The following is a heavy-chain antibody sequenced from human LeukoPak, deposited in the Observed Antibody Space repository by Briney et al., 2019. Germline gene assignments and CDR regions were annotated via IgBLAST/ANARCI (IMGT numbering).Heavy chain of an antibody. CDR1: GGSVASSYW. D-gene: IGHD4-23*01. V-gene: IGHV4-4*02. CDR2: IYHSGST. Sequence: SGTLSLTCAVSGGSVASSYWWTWVRQPPGKGLEWIGEIYHSGSTNYNPSLRSRVTISVDKSDNQFSLKLNSMTAADTAVYYCARNAGNSDVDYWGQGTLVTVSS. J-gene: IGHJ4*02. CDR3: ARNAGNSDVDY.